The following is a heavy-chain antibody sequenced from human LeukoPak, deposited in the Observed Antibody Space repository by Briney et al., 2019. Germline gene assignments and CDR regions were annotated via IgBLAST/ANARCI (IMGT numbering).Heavy chain of an antibody. CDR3: ASGTECGRDCYSL. CDR2: IYHSGST. J-gene: IGHJ4*02. Sequence: SQTLSPTCPVSGGSITRGGYSWRWVPEPPRKGLEWIGYIYHSGSTYYNPSLKSRVTISVDRSKNQFSLKLSSVTAADTAVYYCASGTECGRDCYSLWGQGTLVTVSS. D-gene: IGHD2-21*02. V-gene: IGHV4-30-2*01. CDR1: GGSITRGGYS.